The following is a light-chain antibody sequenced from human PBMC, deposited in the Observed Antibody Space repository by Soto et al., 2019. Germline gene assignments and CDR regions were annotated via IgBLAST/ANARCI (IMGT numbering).Light chain of an antibody. CDR3: SSYRSSSTYV. CDR2: EVS. Sequence: HSALTQPASVSGSPGQSIAISCTVTSSDIGGYNYVSWYQQHPGKAPKLMIYEVSNRPSGVSNRFSGSKSGNTASVTISGLHAENEADYYCSSYRSSSTYVFGAGPKLTVL. CDR1: SSDIGGYNY. J-gene: IGLJ1*01. V-gene: IGLV2-14*01.